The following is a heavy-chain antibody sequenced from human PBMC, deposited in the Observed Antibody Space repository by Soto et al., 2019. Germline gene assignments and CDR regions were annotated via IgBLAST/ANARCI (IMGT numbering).Heavy chain of an antibody. CDR3: ARHGDFWSGYYGMDV. V-gene: IGHV4-39*01. Sequence: SETLSLTCTVSGGSISSSSYYWGWIRQPPGKGLEWIGSIYYSGSTYYNQSLQSRVTISVDTSKNQFSLKLSSVTSADTAVYYCARHGDFWSGYYGMDVWGQGTTVT. D-gene: IGHD3-3*01. J-gene: IGHJ6*02. CDR1: GGSISSSSYY. CDR2: IYYSGST.